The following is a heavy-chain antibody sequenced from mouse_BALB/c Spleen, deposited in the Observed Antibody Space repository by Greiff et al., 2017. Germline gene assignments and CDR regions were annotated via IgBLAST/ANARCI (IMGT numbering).Heavy chain of an antibody. CDR1: GFNIKDYY. Sequence: EVQLQESGAELVRPGALVKLSCKASGFNIKDYYMHWVKQRPEQGLEWIGWIDPENGNTIYDPKFQGKASITADTSSNTAYLQLSSLTSEDTAVYYCARGSYYPSYWGQGTLVTVSA. V-gene: IGHV14-1*02. D-gene: IGHD2-10*01. J-gene: IGHJ3*01. CDR3: ARGSYYPSY. CDR2: IDPENGNT.